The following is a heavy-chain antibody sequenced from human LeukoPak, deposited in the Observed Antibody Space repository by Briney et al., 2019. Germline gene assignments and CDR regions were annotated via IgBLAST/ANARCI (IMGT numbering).Heavy chain of an antibody. J-gene: IGHJ5*02. CDR3: AREDYYGTVNWFDP. CDR2: INPNSGGT. Sequence: ASVKVSCKASGGTFSSYAISWVRQAPGQGLEWMGWINPNSGGTNYAQKFQGRVTMTRDTSISTAYMELSRLRSDDTAVYYCAREDYYGTVNWFDPWGQGTLVTVSS. D-gene: IGHD1-26*01. CDR1: GGTFSSYA. V-gene: IGHV1-2*02.